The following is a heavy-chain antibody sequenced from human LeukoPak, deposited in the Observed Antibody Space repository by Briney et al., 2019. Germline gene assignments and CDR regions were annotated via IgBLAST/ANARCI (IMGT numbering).Heavy chain of an antibody. Sequence: GGSLRLSCAASGFTFSSYSMNWVRQAPGKGLEWVSSISSSSSYIYYADSVKGRFTISRDNAKNSLYLQMNGLRAEDTAVYYCARVVAATPNFDYWGQGTLVTVSS. CDR3: ARVVAATPNFDY. V-gene: IGHV3-21*01. J-gene: IGHJ4*02. CDR2: ISSSSSYI. D-gene: IGHD2-15*01. CDR1: GFTFSSYS.